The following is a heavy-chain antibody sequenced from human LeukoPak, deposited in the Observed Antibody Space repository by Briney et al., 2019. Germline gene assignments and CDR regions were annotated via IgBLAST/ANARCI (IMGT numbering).Heavy chain of an antibody. CDR2: IGTAGDT. D-gene: IGHD3-3*01. Sequence: PGGSLRLSCAASGFTFSSYVMHWVRQATGKGLEWVSAIGTAGDTYYPGSVKGRFTISRENAKNSLYLQMNSLRAGDTAVYYCARGDYDSKAFDIWGQGTMVTVSS. CDR1: GFTFSSYV. V-gene: IGHV3-13*01. CDR3: ARGDYDSKAFDI. J-gene: IGHJ3*02.